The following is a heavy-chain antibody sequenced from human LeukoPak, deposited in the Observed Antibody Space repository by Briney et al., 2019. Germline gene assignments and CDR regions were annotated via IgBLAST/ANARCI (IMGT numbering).Heavy chain of an antibody. CDR3: AKAGPGYTFLLVIDY. V-gene: IGHV3-23*01. CDR2: ISGSGGST. Sequence: GGSLRLSCAASGLTFSSYAMSWVRQAPGKGLEWVSAISGSGGSTYYADSVKGRLTISRDNSKNTLYLQMNSLRAEDTAVYYCAKAGPGYTFLLVIDYWGQGTLVTVSS. CDR1: GLTFSSYA. D-gene: IGHD2-2*02. J-gene: IGHJ4*02.